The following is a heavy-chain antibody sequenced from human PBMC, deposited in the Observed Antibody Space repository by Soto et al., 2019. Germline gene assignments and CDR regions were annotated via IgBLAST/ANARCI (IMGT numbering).Heavy chain of an antibody. D-gene: IGHD6-6*01. CDR2: ISYDGSNK. Sequence: QVQLVESGGGVVQPGRSLRLSCAASGFTFSSYGMHWVRQAPGKGLEWVAVISYDGSNKYYADSVKGRFTISRDNSKNTLYLQMNSLRAEDTAVYYCAKAPYSSSSAHYYYYYGMDVWGQGTTVTVSS. J-gene: IGHJ6*02. CDR1: GFTFSSYG. V-gene: IGHV3-30*18. CDR3: AKAPYSSSSAHYYYYYGMDV.